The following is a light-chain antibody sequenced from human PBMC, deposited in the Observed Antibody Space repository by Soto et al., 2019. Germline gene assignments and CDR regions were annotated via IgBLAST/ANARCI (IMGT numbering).Light chain of an antibody. V-gene: IGLV1-44*01. CDR1: SSNIGSNT. CDR2: SDN. J-gene: IGLJ2*01. Sequence: QSVLTQPPSGSGTPGQRVTISCSGSSSNIGSNTVNWYQQLPGTAPRLLIYSDNQRPSGLPDRFSGSKSGTSASLAISGLRSGDEADYYCATWDDSLIGQVFGGGTKLTVL. CDR3: ATWDDSLIGQV.